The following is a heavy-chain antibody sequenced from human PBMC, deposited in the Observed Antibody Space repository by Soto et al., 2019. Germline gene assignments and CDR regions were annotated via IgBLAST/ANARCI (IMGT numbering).Heavy chain of an antibody. CDR1: GGSLSGYY. D-gene: IGHD3-10*01. Sequence: SETLSLTCAVYGGSLSGYYWSWIRQPPGKGLEWIGEINHSGSTNYNPSLKSRVTISVDTSKNQFSLKLSSVTAADTAVYYCARVRHYGSGSYYNKFYYYYGMDVWGQGTTVTVSS. V-gene: IGHV4-34*01. J-gene: IGHJ6*02. CDR2: INHSGST. CDR3: ARVRHYGSGSYYNKFYYYYGMDV.